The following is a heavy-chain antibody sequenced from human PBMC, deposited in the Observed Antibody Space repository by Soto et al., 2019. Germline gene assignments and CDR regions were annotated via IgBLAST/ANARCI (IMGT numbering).Heavy chain of an antibody. CDR3: ARDPARYCSGGSCYSDYYYGMDV. CDR1: GYTFTSYG. J-gene: IGHJ6*02. D-gene: IGHD2-15*01. V-gene: IGHV1-18*01. Sequence: QVQLVQSGAEVKKPGASVKVSCKASGYTFTSYGISWVRQAPGQGLEWMGWISAYNGNTNYAQQLQGRVTMTTDTSTSTAYMELRSLRSDDTAVYYCARDPARYCSGGSCYSDYYYGMDVWGQGTTVTVSS. CDR2: ISAYNGNT.